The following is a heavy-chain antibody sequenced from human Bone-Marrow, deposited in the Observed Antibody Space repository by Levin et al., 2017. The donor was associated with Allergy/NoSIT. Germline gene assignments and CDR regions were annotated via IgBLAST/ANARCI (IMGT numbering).Heavy chain of an antibody. CDR3: AKRLGPLGDNDLNGMDV. J-gene: IGHJ6*02. Sequence: GGSLRLSCAASGFTFDDYTMHWVRQAPGKGLEWVSLISWDGGSTYYADSVKGRFTISRDNSKNSLYLQMNSLRTEDTALYYCAKRLGPLGDNDLNGMDVWGQGTTVTVSS. CDR2: ISWDGGST. CDR1: GFTFDDYT. V-gene: IGHV3-43*01. D-gene: IGHD4-17*01.